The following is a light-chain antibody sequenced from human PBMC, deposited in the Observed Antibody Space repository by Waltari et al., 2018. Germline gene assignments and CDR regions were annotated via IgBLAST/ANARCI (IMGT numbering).Light chain of an antibody. Sequence: VLTQSPGTLSLSPGERPTLSCRASQSVGKYLAWYQQKPGQAPRLLIYDTSTRATGIPDRFSGSGSGTDFSLTISRLEPEDFAVYYCQKYVSLPATFGQGTKVQIK. J-gene: IGKJ1*01. V-gene: IGKV3-20*01. CDR2: DTS. CDR3: QKYVSLPAT. CDR1: QSVGKY.